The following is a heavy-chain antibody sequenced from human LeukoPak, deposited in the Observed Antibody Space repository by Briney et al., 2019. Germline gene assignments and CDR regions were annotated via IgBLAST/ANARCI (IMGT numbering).Heavy chain of an antibody. CDR2: IIPIFGTA. D-gene: IGHD6-19*01. V-gene: IGHV1-69*13. CDR1: GYTFTSYD. CDR3: ARGGYSSGSDAFDI. Sequence: SVKVSCKASGYTFTSYDINWVRQATGQGLEWMGGIIPIFGTANYAQKFQGRVTITADESTSTAYMELSSLRSEDTAVYYCARGGYSSGSDAFDIWGQGTMVTVSS. J-gene: IGHJ3*02.